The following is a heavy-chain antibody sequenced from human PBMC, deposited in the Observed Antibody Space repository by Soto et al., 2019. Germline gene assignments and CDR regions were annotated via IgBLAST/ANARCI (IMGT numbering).Heavy chain of an antibody. CDR1: GDSISSDNYY. CDR2: IYYSGRT. CDR3: ARQGPSSSGSYLFDS. V-gene: IGHV4-39*01. Sequence: NPSETLSLTCTVSGDSISSDNYYWGWIRQPPGKGLEWIATIYYSGRTYYNPSLERRVTISVDTSKNQFSLKLSCLTAADSSVYYCARQGPSSSGSYLFDSWGQGTLVTVSS. D-gene: IGHD6-19*01. J-gene: IGHJ4*02.